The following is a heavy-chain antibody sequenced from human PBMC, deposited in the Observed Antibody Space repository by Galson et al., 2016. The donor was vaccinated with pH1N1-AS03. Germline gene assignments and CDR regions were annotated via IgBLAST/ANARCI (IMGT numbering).Heavy chain of an antibody. CDR2: ISPLLRTA. D-gene: IGHD3-16*01. V-gene: IGHV1-69*13. Sequence: SVKVSCKASGGTFSINAISWVRQAPGQGPEWMGGISPLLRTALYAQKWQGRVTITADESTNTAYMELSSLRSEETAVYYCATLYTDDHDYWGQGTLVIVSS. J-gene: IGHJ4*02. CDR3: ATLYTDDHDY. CDR1: GGTFSINA.